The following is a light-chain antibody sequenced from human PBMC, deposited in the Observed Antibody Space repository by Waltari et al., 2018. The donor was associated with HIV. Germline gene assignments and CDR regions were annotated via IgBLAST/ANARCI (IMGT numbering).Light chain of an antibody. CDR1: SSNLGNNY. V-gene: IGLV1-51*02. J-gene: IGLJ2*01. Sequence: QSVLTQPPSVSAAPGQKVNISCSGSSSNLGNNYVSWYQQLPGTAPKLLITEHNKRPSEIPDRFSGSKSGTSATLGITGLQTGDEADDYCGTWDSSLSAGVFGGGTKLTVL. CDR3: GTWDSSLSAGV. CDR2: EHN.